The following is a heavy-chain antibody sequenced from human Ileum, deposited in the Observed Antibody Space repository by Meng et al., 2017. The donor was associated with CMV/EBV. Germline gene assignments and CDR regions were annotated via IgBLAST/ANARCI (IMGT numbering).Heavy chain of an antibody. J-gene: IGHJ6*02. V-gene: IGHV3-74*01. Sequence: GESLKISCAASGFTFSSYWMHWVRQAPGKGLVWVSRINSDGSSTSYADSVKGRLTISRDNFKNMVYVQMNSLKTEDTAVYYCARDLSLAAQRHYYFYGMDVWGQGTTVTVSS. D-gene: IGHD6-6*01. CDR3: ARDLSLAAQRHYYFYGMDV. CDR1: GFTFSSYW. CDR2: INSDGSST.